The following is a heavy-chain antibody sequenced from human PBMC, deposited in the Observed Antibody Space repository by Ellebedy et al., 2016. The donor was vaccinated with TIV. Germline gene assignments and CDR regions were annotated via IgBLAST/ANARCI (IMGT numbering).Heavy chain of an antibody. Sequence: GSLRLSCTVSGGSVSSYPYYWGWIRQPPGKGLEWIGNIFDTGSTYYNPSLKSRVIISVDTSKNQFSLKLSSVTAADTALYYCARSLMIFSFDKCYFDFWGRGTLVTVSS. D-gene: IGHD3/OR15-3a*01. V-gene: IGHV4-39*01. J-gene: IGHJ2*01. CDR3: ARSLMIFSFDKCYFDF. CDR1: GGSVSSYPYY. CDR2: IFDTGST.